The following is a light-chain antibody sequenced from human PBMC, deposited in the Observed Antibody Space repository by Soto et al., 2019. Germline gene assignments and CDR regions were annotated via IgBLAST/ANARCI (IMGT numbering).Light chain of an antibody. CDR1: QSVSSSY. Sequence: EIVLTQSPGTLSLSPGERATLSCRASQSVSSSYLAWHQQKPGQAPRLLIYDASGRATGIPDRFSGSGSGTDFTLTISRLEPEDFAVYYCQQYGSSPYTFGQGTKLEIK. J-gene: IGKJ2*01. CDR3: QQYGSSPYT. CDR2: DAS. V-gene: IGKV3-20*01.